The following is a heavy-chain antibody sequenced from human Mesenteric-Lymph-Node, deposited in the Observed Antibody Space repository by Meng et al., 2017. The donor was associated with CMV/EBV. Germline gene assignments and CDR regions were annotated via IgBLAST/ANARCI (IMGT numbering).Heavy chain of an antibody. CDR1: GDSISSFYY. CDR2: VHYTGST. V-gene: IGHV4-39*01. D-gene: IGHD6-19*01. J-gene: IGHJ5*02. CDR3: ARPFPSWQSPRLDPFGA. Sequence: HLRESGPGQGKPSEPLSLTCTVSGDSISSFYYWGWIRQPPGRGLEWIGSVHYTGSTYYSPSLKSRVTVSVDTSKNQFSLRLTSVTAADTAVYYCARPFPSWQSPRLDPFGAWGQGTLVTVSS.